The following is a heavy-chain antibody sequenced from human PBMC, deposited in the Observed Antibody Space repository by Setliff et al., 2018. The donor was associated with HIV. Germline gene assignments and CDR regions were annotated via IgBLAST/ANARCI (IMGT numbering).Heavy chain of an antibody. J-gene: IGHJ6*03. CDR1: GFTFSDYY. CDR3: AKDTLPASARGSSMDV. Sequence: GGSLRLSCAASGFTFSDYYMSWIRQAPGKGLEWVSYISGRGSTIYYADSVKGRFTISRDNAKNSLYLQINSLRVEDTALYYCAKDTLPASARGSSMDVWGKGTTVTVSS. V-gene: IGHV3-11*01. CDR2: ISGRGSTI.